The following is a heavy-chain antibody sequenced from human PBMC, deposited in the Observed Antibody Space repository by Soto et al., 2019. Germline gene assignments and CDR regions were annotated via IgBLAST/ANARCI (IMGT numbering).Heavy chain of an antibody. Sequence: PGGSLRFSCVASGFSLSHYYMHWVRQAPGTGLVWVARLSGDGSTTTYADSVKGRFNIFRDNGKRTLYLQMNSLTGEDTAVYYCASYYTGLGLWGEGT. CDR3: ASYYTGLGL. V-gene: IGHV3-74*01. J-gene: IGHJ4*02. D-gene: IGHD3-3*01. CDR1: GFSLSHYY. CDR2: LSGDGSTT.